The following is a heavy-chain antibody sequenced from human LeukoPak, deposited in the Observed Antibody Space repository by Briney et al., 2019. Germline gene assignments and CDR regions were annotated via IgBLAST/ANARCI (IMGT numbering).Heavy chain of an antibody. Sequence: GESLKISCKGSGYSFSNYWIGWVRQMPEKGLEWMGIIYPGDSDTRYSPSFQGQVTISADKSISTAYLQWSSLKASDTAMYYCARFQEPLTGDPFDYWGQGTLVTVSS. J-gene: IGHJ4*02. CDR2: IYPGDSDT. D-gene: IGHD7-27*01. CDR3: ARFQEPLTGDPFDY. CDR1: GYSFSNYW. V-gene: IGHV5-51*01.